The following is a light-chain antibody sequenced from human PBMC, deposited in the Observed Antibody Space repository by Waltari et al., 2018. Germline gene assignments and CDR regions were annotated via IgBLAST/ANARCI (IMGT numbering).Light chain of an antibody. CDR3: NSRDSSGNP. J-gene: IGLJ2*01. CDR1: SLRSYY. CDR2: GKN. V-gene: IGLV3-19*01. Sequence: SSELTQDPAVSVALGQTVRITCQGDSLRSYYASWYQQKPGQAPVLVIYGKNNRPSGSPDRCSGSSSGNTASVTITGAQAEDEADYYCNSRDSSGNPFGGGTKLTVL.